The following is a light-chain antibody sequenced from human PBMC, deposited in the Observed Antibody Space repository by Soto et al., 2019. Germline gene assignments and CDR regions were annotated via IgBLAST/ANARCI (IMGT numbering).Light chain of an antibody. CDR2: DAS. CDR1: QSVSSN. J-gene: IGKJ1*01. Sequence: EIVMTQSPATLSVSPGERATLPCRASQSVSSNLAWYQQNPGQAPRLLIYDASTRITGIPARFSGSGSGTEFTLTISSLQPDDFATYYCQQYNSYSWTFGQGTKVDI. CDR3: QQYNSYSWT. V-gene: IGKV3-15*01.